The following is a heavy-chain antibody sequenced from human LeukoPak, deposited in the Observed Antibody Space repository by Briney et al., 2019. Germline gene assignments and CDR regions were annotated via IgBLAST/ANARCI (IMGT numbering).Heavy chain of an antibody. D-gene: IGHD6-19*01. CDR2: ISSSGSTI. Sequence: GGSLRLSCAASGFTFGDYYMSWIRQAPGKGLEWVSYISSSGSTIYYADSVKGRFTISRDNAKNSLYLQMNSLRAEDTAVYYCVRDQGNGYSSAWGQGTLVTVSS. CDR3: VRDQGNGYSSA. CDR1: GFTFGDYY. J-gene: IGHJ5*02. V-gene: IGHV3-11*01.